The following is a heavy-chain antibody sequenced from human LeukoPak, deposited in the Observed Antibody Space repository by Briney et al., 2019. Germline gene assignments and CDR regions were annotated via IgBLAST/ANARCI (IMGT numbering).Heavy chain of an antibody. J-gene: IGHJ5*02. CDR3: ARDRSRYCSSTSCYAGDWFDP. V-gene: IGHV4-31*03. D-gene: IGHD2-2*01. CDR2: IYYSGST. Sequence: PSETLSLTCTVSGGSISSGGYYWSWIRQHPGKGLEWIGYIYYSGSTYYNPSLKSRVTISVDTSKNQFSLKLSSVTAADTAVYYCARDRSRYCSSTSCYAGDWFDPWGQGTLVTVSS. CDR1: GGSISSGGYY.